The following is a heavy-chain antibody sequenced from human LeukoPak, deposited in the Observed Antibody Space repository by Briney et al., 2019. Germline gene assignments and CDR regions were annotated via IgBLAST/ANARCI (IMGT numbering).Heavy chain of an antibody. J-gene: IGHJ3*02. D-gene: IGHD4-17*01. V-gene: IGHV3-23*01. CDR2: ISGSGGST. CDR1: GFSLSSYA. CDR3: AKVHDHDYGDGRNAFDI. Sequence: GGSLRLSCTVSGFSLSSYALSWVRRAPGKGLEWVSAISGSGGSTYYADSVKGRFTISRDNSKNTLYLQMNSLRAEDTAVYYCAKVHDHDYGDGRNAFDIWGQGTMVTVSS.